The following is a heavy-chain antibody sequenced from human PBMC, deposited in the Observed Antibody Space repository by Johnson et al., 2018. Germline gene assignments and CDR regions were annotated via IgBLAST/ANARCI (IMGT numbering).Heavy chain of an antibody. CDR1: GYSFTSYS. V-gene: IGHV1-46*01. Sequence: QVQLVESGAEVKKPGASVKVSCKASGYSFTSYSIHWVRQAPGQGLEWMGIINPSVTTTTYAQKFQGRVPRTWDTSTGHVNMGVSSLGSEDTAAYFCARGRGSAEWSALDVWGQGTMVTVSA. CDR2: INPSVTTT. D-gene: IGHD3-10*01. J-gene: IGHJ3*01. CDR3: ARGRGSAEWSALDV.